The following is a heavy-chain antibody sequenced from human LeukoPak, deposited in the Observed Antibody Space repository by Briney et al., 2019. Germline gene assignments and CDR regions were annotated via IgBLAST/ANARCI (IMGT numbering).Heavy chain of an antibody. Sequence: SETLSLTCTVSGGSISTFSWNWIRQPPGQGLEWIGYVNSNGGTYNNPSLKSRVTVSLDMSKNQFSLKLSSATAADTVVYYCARDAGGTWFYPWGQGILVTVSS. J-gene: IGHJ5*02. CDR1: GGSISTFS. V-gene: IGHV4-59*01. CDR3: ARDAGGTWFYP. CDR2: VNSNGGT.